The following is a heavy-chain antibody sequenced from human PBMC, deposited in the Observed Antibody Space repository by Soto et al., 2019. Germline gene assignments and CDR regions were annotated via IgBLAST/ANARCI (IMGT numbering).Heavy chain of an antibody. CDR1: GSSFTSYW. Sequence: GESLKISCKGSGSSFTSYWIGWVRQMPGKGLGWMGIIYPGDSDTRYSPSFQGQVTISADKSISTAYLQWSSLKASDTAMYYCARHYCSSTSCYPVYYYYYGMDVWGQGTTVTVSS. D-gene: IGHD2-2*01. CDR3: ARHYCSSTSCYPVYYYYYGMDV. V-gene: IGHV5-51*01. CDR2: IYPGDSDT. J-gene: IGHJ6*02.